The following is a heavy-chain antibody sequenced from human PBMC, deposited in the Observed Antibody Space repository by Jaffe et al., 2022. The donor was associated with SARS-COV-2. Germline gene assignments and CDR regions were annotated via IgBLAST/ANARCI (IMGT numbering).Heavy chain of an antibody. D-gene: IGHD4-17*01. V-gene: IGHV3-21*02. Sequence: EVQLEESGGGLVKPGGSLRLSCVASGFAFSTYSMNWVRQAPGKGLEWVSYINSRADYTFYSDSVKGRFSISRDNANSSVYLQMNNLSADDTALYYCVGDYYDDYVEKFDLWGQGTMVTVSS. CDR1: GFAFSTYS. CDR3: VGDYYDDYVEKFDL. CDR2: INSRADYT. J-gene: IGHJ3*01.